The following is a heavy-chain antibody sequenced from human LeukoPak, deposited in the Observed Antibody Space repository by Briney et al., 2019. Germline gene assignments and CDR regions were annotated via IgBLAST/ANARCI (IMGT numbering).Heavy chain of an antibody. CDR2: IIPIFGTA. J-gene: IGHJ4*02. V-gene: IGHV1-69*13. CDR3: ARGGYNWNLYYFDY. Sequence: ASVKVSCKASGGTFSSYAISWVRQAPGQGLEWLGGIIPIFGTANYAQKFQGRVTITADESTSTAYMELSSLRSEDTAVYYCARGGYNWNLYYFDYWGQGTLVTVSS. CDR1: GGTFSSYA. D-gene: IGHD1-1*01.